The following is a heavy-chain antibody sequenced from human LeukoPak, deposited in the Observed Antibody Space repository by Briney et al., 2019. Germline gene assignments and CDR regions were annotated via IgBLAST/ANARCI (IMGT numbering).Heavy chain of an antibody. Sequence: GGSLRLSCVVSGFTFSSYCMSWVRQAPGKGLEWVANINQDGSNKYYVDSVKGRFTISRDNSKNSLYLQMNSLRADDTAVYFCKEDASGVANWFDPWGQGTLVTVPS. D-gene: IGHD6-25*01. CDR1: GFTFSSYC. J-gene: IGHJ5*02. CDR3: KEDASGVANWFDP. V-gene: IGHV3-7*01. CDR2: INQDGSNK.